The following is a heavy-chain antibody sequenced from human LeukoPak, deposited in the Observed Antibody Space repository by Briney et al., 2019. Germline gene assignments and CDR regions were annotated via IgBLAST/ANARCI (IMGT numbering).Heavy chain of an antibody. CDR1: GFTFSSYA. J-gene: IGHJ3*01. Sequence: GGSLRLSCAASGFTFSSYAMTWVRQAPGKRLEWVSSIRGSGGGTYYADSVRGRFTMSRDNSKNTLYLRMNNLRADDTAVYYCGRDPNGDYIGAFEFWGQGTLVTVSS. D-gene: IGHD4-17*01. CDR3: GRDPNGDYIGAFEF. CDR2: IRGSGGGT. V-gene: IGHV3-23*01.